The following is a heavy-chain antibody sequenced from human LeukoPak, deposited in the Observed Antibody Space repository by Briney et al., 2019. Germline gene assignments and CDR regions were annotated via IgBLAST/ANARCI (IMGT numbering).Heavy chain of an antibody. D-gene: IGHD3-22*01. J-gene: IGHJ4*02. CDR3: AKASAMIVVVSKHFDY. Sequence: GGSLRLSCAASGFTFSSYGMHWVRQAPGKGLEWVAFIRYDGSNKYYADSVKGRFTISRDNSKNTLYLQMNSLRAEDTAVYYCAKASAMIVVVSKHFDYWGQGTLVTVSS. CDR2: IRYDGSNK. CDR1: GFTFSSYG. V-gene: IGHV3-30*02.